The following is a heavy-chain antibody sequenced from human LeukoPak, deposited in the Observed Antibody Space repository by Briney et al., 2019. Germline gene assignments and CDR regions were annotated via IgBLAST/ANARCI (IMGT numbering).Heavy chain of an antibody. D-gene: IGHD4-17*01. V-gene: IGHV3-30*18. CDR1: GFTFRSYG. CDR3: AKDHNYGDYGLMGYFDY. CDR2: ISYDGSNK. J-gene: IGHJ4*02. Sequence: GGSLRLSCAASGFTFRSYGMHWVRQAPGKGLEWVAVISYDGSNKYYADSVKGRFTISRDNSKNTLYLQMNSLRAEDTAVYYCAKDHNYGDYGLMGYFDYWGQGTLVTVSS.